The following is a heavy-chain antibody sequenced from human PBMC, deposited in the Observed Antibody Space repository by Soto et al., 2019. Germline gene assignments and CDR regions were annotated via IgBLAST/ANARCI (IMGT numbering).Heavy chain of an antibody. J-gene: IGHJ6*02. CDR1: GYSFTSYW. Sequence: PGESLKLSCKGSGYSFTSYWIGWVRQMPGKGLEWMGIIYPGDSDTRYSPSFQGQVTISADKSISTAYLQWSSLKASDTAMYYCARVLDIVVVPAANPYYYGMDVWGQGTTVTVSS. V-gene: IGHV5-51*01. D-gene: IGHD2-2*03. CDR2: IYPGDSDT. CDR3: ARVLDIVVVPAANPYYYGMDV.